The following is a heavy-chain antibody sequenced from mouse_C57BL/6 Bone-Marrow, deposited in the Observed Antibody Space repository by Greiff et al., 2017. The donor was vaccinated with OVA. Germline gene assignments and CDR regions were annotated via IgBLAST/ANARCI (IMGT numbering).Heavy chain of an antibody. J-gene: IGHJ4*01. CDR1: GFNIKDDY. Sequence: VQLQQSGAELVRPGASVKLSCTASGFNIKDDYMHWVKQRPEQGLEWIGWIAPENGDTEYASKFQGKATITADTSSTTSYLTLSSLTSEYTAVYYCTITGTGAMDYWGQGTSVTVSS. D-gene: IGHD4-1*01. CDR3: TITGTGAMDY. V-gene: IGHV14-4*01. CDR2: IAPENGDT.